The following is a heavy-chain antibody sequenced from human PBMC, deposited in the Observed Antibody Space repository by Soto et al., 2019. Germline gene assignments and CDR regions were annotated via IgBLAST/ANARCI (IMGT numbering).Heavy chain of an antibody. CDR2: INAGNGNT. D-gene: IGHD5-12*01. J-gene: IGHJ5*02. CDR1: GITFSTYA. Sequence: ASVQVSCKASGITFSTYAIHWVRQAPGQRLEWMGWINAGNGNTRYSQKFQGRVTLTRDTSASTAYMDLSSLRSEDTAIYYCARAISGYVTWGQGTLVTVS. V-gene: IGHV1-3*01. CDR3: ARAISGYVT.